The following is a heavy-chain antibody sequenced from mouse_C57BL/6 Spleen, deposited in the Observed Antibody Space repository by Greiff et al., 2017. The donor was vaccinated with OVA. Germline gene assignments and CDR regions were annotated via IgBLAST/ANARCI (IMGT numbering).Heavy chain of an antibody. Sequence: QVQLQQSGPGLVQPSQSLSITCTVSGFSLTSYGVHWVRQSPGKGLEWLGVIWSGGSTDYNAAFISRLSISKDNSKSQVFFKMNSLQADDTAIYYCARGGYDDDFGYWGQGTTLPVSS. V-gene: IGHV2-2*01. CDR2: IWSGGST. J-gene: IGHJ2*01. D-gene: IGHD2-2*01. CDR1: GFSLTSYG. CDR3: ARGGYDDDFGY.